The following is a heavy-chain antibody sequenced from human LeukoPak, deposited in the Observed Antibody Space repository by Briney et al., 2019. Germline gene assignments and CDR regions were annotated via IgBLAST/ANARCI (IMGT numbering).Heavy chain of an antibody. J-gene: IGHJ6*03. CDR2: IYYSGST. Sequence: NASETLSLTCTVSGGSISSSSYYWGWIRQPPGKGLEWIGSIYYSGSTYYNPSLKSRVTISVDTSKNQFSLKLSSVTAADTAVYYCARRTRYYYYMDVWGKGTTLTVSS. CDR1: GGSISSSSYY. V-gene: IGHV4-39*01. CDR3: ARRTRYYYYMDV.